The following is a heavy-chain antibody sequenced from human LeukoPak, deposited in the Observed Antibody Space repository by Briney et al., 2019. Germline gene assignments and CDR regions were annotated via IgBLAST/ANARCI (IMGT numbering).Heavy chain of an antibody. V-gene: IGHV4-34*01. CDR3: ASRTYCSSTSCLNWFDP. CDR1: GGSISSYY. CDR2: INHSGST. D-gene: IGHD2-2*01. Sequence: PSETLSLTCTVSGGSISSYYWSWIRQPPGKGLEWIGEINHSGSTNYNPSLKSRVTISVDTSKNQFSLKLSSVTAADTAVYYCASRTYCSSTSCLNWFDPWGQGTLVTVSS. J-gene: IGHJ5*02.